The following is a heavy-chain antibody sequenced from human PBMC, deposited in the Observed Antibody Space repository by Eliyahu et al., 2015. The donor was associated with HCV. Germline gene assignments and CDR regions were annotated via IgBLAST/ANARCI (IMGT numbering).Heavy chain of an antibody. CDR2: IXRSSTTI. CDR1: GFTXSPYS. CDR3: ARDQKRYNWDYNFYWGMDV. Sequence: EVQLVESGGGLVQPGGSLRLSXAASGFTXSPYSVNWVRQAPGKGLEWVSSIXRSSTTIFYTDSVKGRFIISRDNAKNSLYLQMNDLRDEDTAMYYCARDQKRYNWDYNFYWGMDVWGQGTTVTVSS. D-gene: IGHD1-7*01. V-gene: IGHV3-48*02. J-gene: IGHJ6*02.